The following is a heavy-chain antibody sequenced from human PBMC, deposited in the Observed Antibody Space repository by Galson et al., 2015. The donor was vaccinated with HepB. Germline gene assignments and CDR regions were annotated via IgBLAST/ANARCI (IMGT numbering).Heavy chain of an antibody. V-gene: IGHV3-53*04. J-gene: IGHJ4*02. Sequence: SLRLSCAVSGFTVSYNYMSWVRQAPGKGLEWVSIIYNDANTNYADTVKGRFTVSRHNSMNTMYLQMNSLRTEDTAVCFCVRDRADGYFDWFPAHWGQGTLVTVSS. CDR1: GFTVSYNY. CDR2: IYNDANT. CDR3: VRDRADGYFDWFPAH. D-gene: IGHD3-9*01.